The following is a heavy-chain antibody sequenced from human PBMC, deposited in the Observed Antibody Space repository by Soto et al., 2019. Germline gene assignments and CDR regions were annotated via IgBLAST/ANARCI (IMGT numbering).Heavy chain of an antibody. J-gene: IGHJ4*02. CDR2: ISAGSSNI. CDR3: ARQYPSSSRHFDH. V-gene: IGHV3-21*01. D-gene: IGHD6-6*01. Sequence: PGGSLRLSCAASGFTFRTYYMIWVRQAPGKGLEWVSSISAGSSNIYYAPSVKGRFTISRDNAKNLVYLQINSLRAEDTAVYYCARQYPSSSRHFDHWGQGTQVTVSS. CDR1: GFTFRTYY.